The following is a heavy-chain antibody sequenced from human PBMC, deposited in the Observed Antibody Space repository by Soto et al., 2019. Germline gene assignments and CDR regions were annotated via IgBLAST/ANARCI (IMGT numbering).Heavy chain of an antibody. J-gene: IGHJ4*02. CDR2: ISGSGGST. CDR3: AKGRYCDYSPDFDY. CDR1: GFTFSRYA. D-gene: IGHD4-17*01. V-gene: IGHV3-23*01. Sequence: EVQLLESGGGLVQPGGSLRLSCAASGFTFSRYAMSWVRQAPGKGLEWVSAISGSGGSTYYADSVKGRFTISRDNSKNTLYLQMNSLRAEDTAVYDCAKGRYCDYSPDFDYWGQGTLVTVSS.